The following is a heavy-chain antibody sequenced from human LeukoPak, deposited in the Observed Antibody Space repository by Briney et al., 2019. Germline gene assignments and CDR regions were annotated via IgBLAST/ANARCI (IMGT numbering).Heavy chain of an antibody. D-gene: IGHD3-22*01. CDR1: GFTFSSYT. J-gene: IGHJ4*02. CDR2: ISSSTSTI. CDR3: ARDPDNSYYYDSSGYYGFDY. V-gene: IGHV3-48*02. Sequence: GGSLRLSCAASGFTFSSYTMNWVRQAPGKGLEWVSYISSSTSTIYYADSVKGRFTISRDNAKNSLYLQMISLRDEDTAVYYCARDPDNSYYYDSSGYYGFDYWGQGTLVTVSS.